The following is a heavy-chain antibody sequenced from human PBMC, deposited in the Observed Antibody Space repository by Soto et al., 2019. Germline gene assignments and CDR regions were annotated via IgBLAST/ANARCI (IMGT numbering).Heavy chain of an antibody. V-gene: IGHV1-3*01. J-gene: IGHJ5*02. CDR3: AREGGILGYCSSTSCYARNWFDP. Sequence: QVQLVQSGAEVKKPGASVKVSCKASGYTFTSYAMHWVRQAPGQRLEWMGWINAGNGNTKYSQKFQGRVTITRDTPASTAYMELSSVRSEDTAVYYCAREGGILGYCSSTSCYARNWFDPWGQGTLVTVSS. D-gene: IGHD2-2*01. CDR2: INAGNGNT. CDR1: GYTFTSYA.